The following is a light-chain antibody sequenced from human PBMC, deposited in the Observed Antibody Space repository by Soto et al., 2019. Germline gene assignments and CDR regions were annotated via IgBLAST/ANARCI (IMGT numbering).Light chain of an antibody. Sequence: QSLLTQPPSVSGAPGQRVTISCTGSISNIGAGYEVHWYQHLPGKAPKLLIYGNTNRPSGVPDRFSGSKSGTSASLAITGLQAEDEADYYCQSYDTSLSASYVFGGGTKVNVL. CDR3: QSYDTSLSASYV. CDR2: GNT. V-gene: IGLV1-40*01. CDR1: ISNIGAGYE. J-gene: IGLJ1*01.